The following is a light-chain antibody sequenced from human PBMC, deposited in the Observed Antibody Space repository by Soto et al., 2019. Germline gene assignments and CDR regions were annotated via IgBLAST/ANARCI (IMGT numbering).Light chain of an antibody. CDR1: QXXLCXANNEHC. CDR2: RAS. CDR3: QQYSDSPLS. Sequence: IVMXQXPDXLXVSLXEXXSIXCKXSQXXLCXANNEHCLAWFQQKPGQPPKLLIYRASIRESGVPDRFSGSGSGTDFTLTISSLQAEDVAVYYCQQYSDSPLSFGGGTKVEI. V-gene: IGKV4-1*01. J-gene: IGKJ4*01.